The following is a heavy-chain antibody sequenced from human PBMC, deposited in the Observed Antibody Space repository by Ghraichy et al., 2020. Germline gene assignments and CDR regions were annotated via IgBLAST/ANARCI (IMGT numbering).Heavy chain of an antibody. Sequence: GSLRLSCAASGFTFSSYDMHWVRQATGKGLEWVSAIGTAGDTYYPGSVKGRFTISRENAKNSLYLQMNSLRAGDTAVYYCARERRDYYDSSGYWYYYYGMDVWGQGTTVTVSS. D-gene: IGHD3-22*01. CDR2: IGTAGDT. CDR1: GFTFSSYD. CDR3: ARERRDYYDSSGYWYYYYGMDV. V-gene: IGHV3-13*01. J-gene: IGHJ6*01.